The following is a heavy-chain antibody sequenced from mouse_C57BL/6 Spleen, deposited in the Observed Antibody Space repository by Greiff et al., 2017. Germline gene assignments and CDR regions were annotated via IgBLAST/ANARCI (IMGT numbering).Heavy chain of an antibody. Sequence: DVQLQESVAELVRPGASVKLSCTASGFNIKNTYMHWVKQRPEQGLEWIGRIDPANGNTKYAPKFQGKATITDDPSSNTASPHLSSLTSEDTAIYYCASPTLRGFDYWGQGTTLTVSS. J-gene: IGHJ2*01. CDR1: GFNIKNTY. D-gene: IGHD1-1*01. CDR2: IDPANGNT. V-gene: IGHV14-3*01. CDR3: ASPTLRGFDY.